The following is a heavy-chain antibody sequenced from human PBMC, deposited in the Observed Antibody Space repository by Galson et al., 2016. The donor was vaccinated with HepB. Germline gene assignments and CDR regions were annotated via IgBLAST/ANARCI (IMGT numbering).Heavy chain of an antibody. D-gene: IGHD3-10*01. Sequence: SLRLSCAASGFIFSNAWMTWVRQAPGMRLEWVGRTRSRVDGGSMDYAAHVKGRFTISRDDSKSMLYLQMPSLKTEDTAVYYCATSHGFYGSGRWATGYPYSVDVWGQGTTVTVSS. J-gene: IGHJ6*02. CDR2: TRSRVDGGSM. V-gene: IGHV3-15*01. CDR3: ATSHGFYGSGRWATGYPYSVDV. CDR1: GFIFSNAW.